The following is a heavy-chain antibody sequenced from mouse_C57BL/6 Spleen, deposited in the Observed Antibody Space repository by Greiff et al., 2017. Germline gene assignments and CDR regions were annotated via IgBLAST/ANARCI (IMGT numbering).Heavy chain of an antibody. D-gene: IGHD1-1*01. J-gene: IGHJ4*01. CDR2: INPYNGDT. Sequence: VQLKESGPELVKPGASVKISCKASGYSFTGYFMNWVKQSHGKSLEWIGRINPYNGDTFYNQKFKGKATLTVDKSSSTAHMELLSLTSEDFAVYYCAREWDYYGSSPLAMDYWGQGTSVTVSS. CDR1: GYSFTGYF. CDR3: AREWDYYGSSPLAMDY. V-gene: IGHV1-37*01.